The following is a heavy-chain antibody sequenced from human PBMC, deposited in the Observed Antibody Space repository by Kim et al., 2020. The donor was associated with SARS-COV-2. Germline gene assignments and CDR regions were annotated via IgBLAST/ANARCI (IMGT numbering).Heavy chain of an antibody. V-gene: IGHV3-30*18. CDR3: AKRTNGGWFDP. D-gene: IGHD2-8*01. CDR1: GFTFSSYG. CDR2: ISYDGSNK. J-gene: IGHJ5*02. Sequence: GGSLRLSCAASGFTFSSYGMHWVRQAPGKGLEWVAVISYDGSNKYYADSVKGRFTISRDNSKNTLYLQMNSLRAEDTAVYYCAKRTNGGWFDPWGQGTLV.